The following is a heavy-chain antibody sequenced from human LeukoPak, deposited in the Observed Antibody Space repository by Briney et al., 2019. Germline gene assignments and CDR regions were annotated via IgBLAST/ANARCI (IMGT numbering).Heavy chain of an antibody. CDR2: INHSGST. V-gene: IGHV4-34*01. J-gene: IGHJ4*02. CDR1: GGSFSGYY. D-gene: IGHD1-26*01. CDR3: ASDEVGATREYYFDY. Sequence: SETLSPTCAVYGGSFSGYYWSWIRQPPGKGLEWIGEINHSGSTNYNPSLKSRVTISVDTSKNQFSLKLSSVTAADTAVYYCASDEVGATREYYFDYWGQGTLVTVSS.